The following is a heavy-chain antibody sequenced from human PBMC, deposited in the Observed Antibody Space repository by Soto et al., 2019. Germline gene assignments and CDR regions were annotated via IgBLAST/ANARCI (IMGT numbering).Heavy chain of an antibody. CDR2: MYNSGRT. Sequence: SETLSLTCTVSGGSISSYYWTWIRQNPGKRLEWIGFMYNSGRTHYNPSLKSRDTISLDTSKNQFSLNLRSVTAAVTAVYYCASMGYHYGSGSYPLDYWGQGTLVTVSS. CDR1: GGSISSYY. D-gene: IGHD3-10*01. J-gene: IGHJ4*02. V-gene: IGHV4-59*08. CDR3: ASMGYHYGSGSYPLDY.